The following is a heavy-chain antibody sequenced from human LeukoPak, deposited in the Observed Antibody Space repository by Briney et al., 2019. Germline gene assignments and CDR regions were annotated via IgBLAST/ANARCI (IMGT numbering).Heavy chain of an antibody. V-gene: IGHV1-2*02. CDR2: INPNSGGT. J-gene: IGHJ4*02. CDR1: GYTFTGYY. CDR3: ARARYSSSWYKLYYFDY. D-gene: IGHD6-13*01. Sequence: ASVKVSCKASGYTFTGYYMHWVRQAPGQGLEWMGWINPNSGGTNYAQKFQGRVTMTTDTSTSTAYMELRSLRSDDTAVYYCARARYSSSWYKLYYFDYWGQGTLVTVSS.